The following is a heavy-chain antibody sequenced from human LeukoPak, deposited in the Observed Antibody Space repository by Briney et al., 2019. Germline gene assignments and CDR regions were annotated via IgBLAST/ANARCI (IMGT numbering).Heavy chain of an antibody. Sequence: RGSLRLSCLATEFTHSHYWRHGLRQAPGKGLVWVARINRDGSSTNYADSVKGRFTISRDNSKNPLYLQMNSLRAEDTAVYYCAKVPPGVTIFGVVRDAFDIWGQGTMVTVSS. J-gene: IGHJ3*02. D-gene: IGHD3-3*01. CDR2: INRDGSST. CDR3: AKVPPGVTIFGVVRDAFDI. CDR1: EFTHSHYW. V-gene: IGHV3-74*01.